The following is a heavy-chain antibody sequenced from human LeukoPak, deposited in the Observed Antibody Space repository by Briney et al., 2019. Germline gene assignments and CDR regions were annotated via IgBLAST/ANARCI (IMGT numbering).Heavy chain of an antibody. V-gene: IGHV4-59*01. CDR2: IYYSGST. CDR3: ARGTTETGYLN. Sequence: SETLSLTCTVSGVSISSYYWSWIRQPPGKGLEWIGYIYYSGSTNYNPSLKSRVTISVDTSKNQFSLKLSSVTAADTAVYYCARGTTETGYLNWGQGTLVTVSS. J-gene: IGHJ4*02. CDR1: GVSISSYY. D-gene: IGHD3-9*01.